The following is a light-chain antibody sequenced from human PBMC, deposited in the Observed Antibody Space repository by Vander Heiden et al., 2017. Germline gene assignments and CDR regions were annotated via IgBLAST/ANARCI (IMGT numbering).Light chain of an antibody. CDR2: DTS. Sequence: VMTHSPATLSVSPGEGATLSCRASQSVRNKLAWYQQKPGQPPSLLIYDTSTRAAGIPARFSGSGSETEFTLTISSLRSEDFAVYYCQQYGNWPPVTFGGGTKVDVK. V-gene: IGKV3-15*01. CDR3: QQYGNWPPVT. CDR1: QSVRNK. J-gene: IGKJ4*01.